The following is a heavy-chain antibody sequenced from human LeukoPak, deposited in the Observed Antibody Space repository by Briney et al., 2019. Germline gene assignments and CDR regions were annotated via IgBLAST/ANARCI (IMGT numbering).Heavy chain of an antibody. Sequence: GGSLRLSCAASGFTFSSYAMSWVRQAPGKGLEWVGFIRSKAYGGTTEYAASVKGRFTISRDDSKSIAYLQMNSLKTEDTAVYYCTRDPDYYYDSSGSRYWGQGTLVTVSS. CDR2: IRSKAYGGTT. V-gene: IGHV3-49*04. J-gene: IGHJ4*02. CDR3: TRDPDYYYDSSGSRY. CDR1: GFTFSSYA. D-gene: IGHD3-22*01.